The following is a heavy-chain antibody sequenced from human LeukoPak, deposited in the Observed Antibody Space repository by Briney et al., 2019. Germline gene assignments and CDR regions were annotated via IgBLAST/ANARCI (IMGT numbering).Heavy chain of an antibody. CDR2: IYCSGST. CDR1: GGSISSYY. J-gene: IGHJ6*02. V-gene: IGHV4-59*01. CDR3: ARGVLGMDV. Sequence: SETLSLTCTVSGGSISSYYWSWIRQPPGKGLEWIGYIYCSGSTNYNPSLKSRVTISVDTSKNQFSLKLSSVTAADTAVYYCARGVLGMDVWGQGTTVTVSS.